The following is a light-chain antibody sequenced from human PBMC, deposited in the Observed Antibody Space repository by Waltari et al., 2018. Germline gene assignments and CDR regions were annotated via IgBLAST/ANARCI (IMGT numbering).Light chain of an antibody. CDR1: SGDVGGYNY. J-gene: IGLJ3*02. V-gene: IGLV2-11*01. CDR3: CSYAGSIFIWV. Sequence: QSALTQPRSVSGSPGLSVTISCTGTSGDVGGYNYVSWYQHHPSKAPKLLIYDVTKRPSGVPDRVSGSKSGNTASRTISGRQADDEADYYCCSYAGSIFIWVFGGGTKLTVL. CDR2: DVT.